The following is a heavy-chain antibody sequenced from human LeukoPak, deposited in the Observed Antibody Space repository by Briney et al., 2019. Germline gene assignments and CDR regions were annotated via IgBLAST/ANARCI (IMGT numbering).Heavy chain of an antibody. CDR1: GVTFSAYG. CDR3: ARRPEKWEVYKRDDYDF. D-gene: IGHD1-26*01. CDR2: INHSGTI. V-gene: IGHV4-34*01. J-gene: IGHJ3*01. Sequence: PSETLSLTCAVYGVTFSAYGWSWIRQPPGKGLQWIAEINHSGTISYSPSLKSRISISVDTSKNQVSLRLRSVTAADTAVYYCARRPEKWEVYKRDDYDFWGHGTMVTVSS.